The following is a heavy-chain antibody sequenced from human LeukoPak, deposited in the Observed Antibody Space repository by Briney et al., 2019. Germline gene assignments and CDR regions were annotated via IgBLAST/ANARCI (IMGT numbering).Heavy chain of an antibody. CDR2: ISSSGSTI. D-gene: IGHD3-22*01. CDR1: GFTFSSYE. V-gene: IGHV3-48*03. CDR3: AREYYDSSGYSDAFDI. Sequence: PGGSLRLSCAASGFTFSSYEMNWVRQAPGKGLEWVSYISSSGSTIYYADSVKGRFTISRDNAKNSLYLQMNSLRAEDTAVYYCAREYYDSSGYSDAFDIWGQGTMVTVSS. J-gene: IGHJ3*02.